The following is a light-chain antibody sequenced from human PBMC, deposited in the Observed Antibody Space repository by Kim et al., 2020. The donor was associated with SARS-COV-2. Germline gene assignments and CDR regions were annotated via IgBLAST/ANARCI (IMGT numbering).Light chain of an antibody. CDR3: CSYAGSSTYVV. V-gene: IGLV2-23*02. CDR1: LSEVGSSNL. J-gene: IGLJ2*01. Sequence: QSITIACTGTLSEVGSSNLLSCYQQPPGKAPKLMIYEVSKRPSGVSNRFSGSKSGNTASLTISGLQAEDEADYYCCSYAGSSTYVVFGGGTQLTVL. CDR2: EVS.